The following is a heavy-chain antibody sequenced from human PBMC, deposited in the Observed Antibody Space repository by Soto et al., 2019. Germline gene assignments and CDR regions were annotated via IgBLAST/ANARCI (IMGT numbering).Heavy chain of an antibody. CDR3: ARGAVTKLDY. CDR2: IYYSGST. V-gene: IGHV4-59*01. D-gene: IGHD4-17*01. CDR1: GGSINNYY. Sequence: QVQLQESGPGLVKPSETLSLTCTVSGGSINNYYWSWIRQPPGKGLEWIGYIYYSGSTNYNPSLKRRVTISVDTSKNQFSLRLSSVTAADTAVYYCARGAVTKLDYWGQGTLVTVSS. J-gene: IGHJ4*02.